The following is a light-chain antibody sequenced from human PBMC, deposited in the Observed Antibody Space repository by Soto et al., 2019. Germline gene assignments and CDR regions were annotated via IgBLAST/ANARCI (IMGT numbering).Light chain of an antibody. J-gene: IGKJ1*01. Sequence: EIVLTQSPATLSLSPGERATLSCRASQSVGSSLAWYQQKLGQAPRLLIYGASNRATGIPDRFSGSGSGTDFTLTITRLEPEDFAMYYRQRYDSSRTFGQGTKVDIK. CDR1: QSVGSS. V-gene: IGKV3-20*01. CDR2: GAS. CDR3: QRYDSSRT.